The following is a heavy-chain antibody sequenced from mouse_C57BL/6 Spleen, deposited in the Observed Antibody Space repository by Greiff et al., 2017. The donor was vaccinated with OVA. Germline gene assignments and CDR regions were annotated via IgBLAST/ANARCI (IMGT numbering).Heavy chain of an antibody. Sequence: QVQLQQPGAELVKPGASVKLSCKASGYTFTSYWMHWVKQRPGRGLEWIGRIDPNSGGTKYNEKFKTKATLTVDKPSSTAYMQLSSLTSKDTAVFYCSSYYDYFDYWGQGTTLTVSS. V-gene: IGHV1-72*01. CDR2: IDPNSGGT. D-gene: IGHD1-1*01. CDR1: GYTFTSYW. CDR3: SSYYDYFDY. J-gene: IGHJ2*01.